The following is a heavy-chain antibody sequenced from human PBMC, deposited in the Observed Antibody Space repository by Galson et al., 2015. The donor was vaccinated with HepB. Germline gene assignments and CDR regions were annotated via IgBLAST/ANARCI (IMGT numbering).Heavy chain of an antibody. J-gene: IGHJ4*02. CDR3: ARGVLLWDGPDY. D-gene: IGHD3-10*01. V-gene: IGHV1-46*01. CDR1: GYKFTSYY. CDR2: INPSGGST. Sequence: SVKVSCKASGYKFTSYYMHWVRQAPGQGLEWMGKINPSGGSTDSAQKFRGRLTMTRDTSTSTVFMELSSLRSEDTAVYHCARGVLLWDGPDYWGQGTLVTVSS.